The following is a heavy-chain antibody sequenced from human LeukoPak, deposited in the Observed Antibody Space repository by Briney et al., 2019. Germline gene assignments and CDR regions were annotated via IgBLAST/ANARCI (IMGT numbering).Heavy chain of an antibody. D-gene: IGHD4-17*01. CDR1: GFTFSNYW. CDR3: ALPLRAGDFYLDY. CDR2: INSGGSST. J-gene: IGHJ4*02. Sequence: GRSLRLSCAASGFTFSNYWMHWVRQAPGKGLVSVSRINSGGSSTSYADSVKGRFTVSRDNAKNTVYLQMNSLRDEDPAVYYCALPLRAGDFYLDYWGQGTLVTVSS. V-gene: IGHV3-74*01.